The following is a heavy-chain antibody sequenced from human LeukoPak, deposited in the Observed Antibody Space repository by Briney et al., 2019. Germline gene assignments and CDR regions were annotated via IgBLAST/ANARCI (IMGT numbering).Heavy chain of an antibody. D-gene: IGHD2-2*01. V-gene: IGHV4-34*01. CDR2: INHSGST. Sequence: SETLSLTCAVYGGSFSGYYWSWIRQPPGKGLEWIGEINHSGSTNYNPSLKSRVTISVDTSKNQFSLKLSSVTAADTAVYYCAGGGFPSTYIVVVPAASNWFDPWGQGTLVTVSS. CDR3: AGGGFPSTYIVVVPAASNWFDP. CDR1: GGSFSGYY. J-gene: IGHJ5*02.